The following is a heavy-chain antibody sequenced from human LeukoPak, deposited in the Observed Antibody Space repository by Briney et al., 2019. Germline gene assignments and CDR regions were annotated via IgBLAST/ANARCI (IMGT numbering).Heavy chain of an antibody. V-gene: IGHV3-7*01. CDR1: GFAFSRYW. D-gene: IGHD1-26*01. CDR3: ARLDIDGSGRGRYSNDF. CDR2: INQRGSEK. J-gene: IGHJ4*02. Sequence: GGSLRLSCAASGFAFSRYWMSWVRQAPGKGLDWVANINQRGSEKYYAGSVKGRFTISRDNAKNSVSLQMNSLRAEDTAAYYCARLDIDGSGRGRYSNDFWGQGTLVTVSS.